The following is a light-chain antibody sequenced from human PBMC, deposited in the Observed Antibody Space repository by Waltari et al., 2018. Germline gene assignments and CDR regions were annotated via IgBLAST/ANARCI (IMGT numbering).Light chain of an antibody. CDR1: QSVSRA. Sequence: ATLSCRASQSVSRALAWYQQNPGQAPRLLIYGASNRATGISDRFSGSGSGTDFSLIISRLEPEDFAVYYCQHYVSLPVTFGQGTKVEIK. V-gene: IGKV3-20*01. CDR3: QHYVSLPVT. CDR2: GAS. J-gene: IGKJ1*01.